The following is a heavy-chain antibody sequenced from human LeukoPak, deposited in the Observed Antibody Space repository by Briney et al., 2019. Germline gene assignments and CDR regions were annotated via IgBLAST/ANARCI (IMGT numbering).Heavy chain of an antibody. J-gene: IGHJ5*02. V-gene: IGHV4-34*01. Sequence: PSETLSLTCAVYGGSFSGYYWSWIRQPPGKGLEWIGEINHSGSTNYNPSLKSRVTISVDTSKNQFSLKLSSVTAADTAVYYCARARRSNCSGGSCFRKLAGWFDPWGQGTLVTVSS. CDR3: ARARRSNCSGGSCFRKLAGWFDP. CDR2: INHSGST. D-gene: IGHD2-15*01. CDR1: GGSFSGYY.